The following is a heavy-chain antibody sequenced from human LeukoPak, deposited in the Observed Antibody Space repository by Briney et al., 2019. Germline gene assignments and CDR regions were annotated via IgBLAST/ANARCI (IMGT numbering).Heavy chain of an antibody. J-gene: IGHJ4*02. Sequence: GGSLRLSCAASGFSFSSYSMNWVRQAPGKGLEWVSYISSSTTTIYYADSVKGRFTISRDNAKNSLYLQMNSLRAEDTAVFYCARTPYDFWSASYSYYFDYWGQGTLVSVSS. CDR2: ISSSTTTI. V-gene: IGHV3-48*01. CDR3: ARTPYDFWSASYSYYFDY. CDR1: GFSFSSYS. D-gene: IGHD3-3*01.